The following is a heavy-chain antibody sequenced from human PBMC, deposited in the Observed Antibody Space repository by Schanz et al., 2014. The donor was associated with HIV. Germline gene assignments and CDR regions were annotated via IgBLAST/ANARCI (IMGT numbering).Heavy chain of an antibody. J-gene: IGHJ4*02. V-gene: IGHV1-69*01. CDR1: GGTFSIYA. D-gene: IGHD2-2*01. CDR3: ARDRGSISWMGRAFDI. CDR2: INAYNGNT. Sequence: QVQLVQSGAEVKKPGASVKVSCKASGGTFSIYAISWVRQAPGQGLEWMGWINAYNGNTHYAQKFQGRVTITADESTSTAYMELSSLRSEDTAVYYCARDRGSISWMGRAFDIWGQGTLVTVSS.